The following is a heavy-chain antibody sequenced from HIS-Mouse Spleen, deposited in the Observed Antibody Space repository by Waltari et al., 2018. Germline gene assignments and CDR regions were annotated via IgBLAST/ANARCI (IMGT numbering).Heavy chain of an antibody. Sequence: QLQLQESGPGLVKPSETLSLTCTVSGGSISSSSYYLGWIRQPPGKGLEWIGSIYYSGRTYYNPSLKRRVTISVDTSKNQFSLKLSSVTAADTAVYYCAREIPYSSSWYDWYFDLWGRGTLVTVSS. CDR1: GGSISSSSYY. J-gene: IGHJ2*01. V-gene: IGHV4-39*07. CDR3: AREIPYSSSWYDWYFDL. CDR2: IYYSGRT. D-gene: IGHD6-13*01.